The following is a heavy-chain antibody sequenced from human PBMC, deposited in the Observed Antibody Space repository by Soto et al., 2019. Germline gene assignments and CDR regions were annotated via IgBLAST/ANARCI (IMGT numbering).Heavy chain of an antibody. Sequence: ASVKVSCKASGYTFTSYGISWVRQAPGQGLEWMGWISAYNGNTNYAQKLQGRVTMTTDTSTSTAYMELRSLRSDDTAVYYCARDLGYYDFWSGFGSDYGMDVWGQGTTVTVSS. J-gene: IGHJ6*02. CDR1: GYTFTSYG. V-gene: IGHV1-18*04. CDR2: ISAYNGNT. CDR3: ARDLGYYDFWSGFGSDYGMDV. D-gene: IGHD3-3*01.